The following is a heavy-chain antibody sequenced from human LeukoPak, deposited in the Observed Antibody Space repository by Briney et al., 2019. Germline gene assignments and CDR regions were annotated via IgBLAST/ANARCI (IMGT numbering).Heavy chain of an antibody. CDR3: AKDSQPFNYYYYYMDV. D-gene: IGHD5-18*01. Sequence: GGSLRLSCAASGFTFSSYGMHWVRQAPGKGLEGVAFIRYDGSNKYYTDSVKSRFTISRDNSKNTLYLQMNSLRAEDTAVYYCAKDSQPFNYYYYYMDVWGKGTTVTVSS. CDR1: GFTFSSYG. J-gene: IGHJ6*03. V-gene: IGHV3-30*02. CDR2: IRYDGSNK.